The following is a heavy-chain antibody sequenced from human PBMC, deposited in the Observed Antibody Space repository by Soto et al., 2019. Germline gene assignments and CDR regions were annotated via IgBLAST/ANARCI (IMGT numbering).Heavy chain of an antibody. J-gene: IGHJ4*02. CDR3: AKEGVGYYDSSGYYPIDY. D-gene: IGHD3-22*01. V-gene: IGHV3-23*01. CDR2: ISGSGGST. Sequence: GGSLRLSCAASGFTFSSYAMSWVRQAPGKGLEWVSAISGSGGSTYYADSVKGRFTISRDNSKNTLYLQMNSLRAEDTAVYYCAKEGVGYYDSSGYYPIDYWGQGTLVTVSS. CDR1: GFTFSSYA.